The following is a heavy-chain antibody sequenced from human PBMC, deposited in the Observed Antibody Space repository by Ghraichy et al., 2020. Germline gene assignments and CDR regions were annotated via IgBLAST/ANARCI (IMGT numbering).Heavy chain of an antibody. Sequence: GALRLSCAASGFTFSDYYMSWIRQAPGKGLEWVSYISRSGSTIYYADSVKGRFTISRDNAKNSVHLQLNSLRAEDTAVYYCAKGGDGYTNAFYYFDYWGQGTLVTVSS. J-gene: IGHJ4*02. V-gene: IGHV3-11*01. CDR1: GFTFSDYY. CDR3: AKGGDGYTNAFYYFDY. CDR2: ISRSGSTI. D-gene: IGHD5-24*01.